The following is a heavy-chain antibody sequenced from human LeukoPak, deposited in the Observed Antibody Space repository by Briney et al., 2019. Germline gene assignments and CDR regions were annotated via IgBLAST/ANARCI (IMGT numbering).Heavy chain of an antibody. CDR3: ARDSVVEQQLPGAFDI. CDR1: GGSISSYY. J-gene: IGHJ3*02. V-gene: IGHV4-4*07. Sequence: SETLPLTCTVSGGSISSYYWSWIRQPAGKGLEWIGRIYTSGSTNYNPSLKSRVTMSVDTSKNQFSLKLSSVTAADTAVYYCARDSVVEQQLPGAFDIWGQGTMVTVSS. CDR2: IYTSGST. D-gene: IGHD6-13*01.